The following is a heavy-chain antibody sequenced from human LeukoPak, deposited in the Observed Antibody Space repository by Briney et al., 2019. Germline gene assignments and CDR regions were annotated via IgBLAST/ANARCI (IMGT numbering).Heavy chain of an antibody. CDR1: GGTFSSYA. CDR2: IIPILGIA. V-gene: IGHV1-69*04. Sequence: SVKVSCKASGGTFSSYAISWVRQAPGQGLEWMGRIIPILGIANYAQKFQGRVTITADKSTSTAYVELSSLRSEDTAVYYCARGVSLDVWGQGTTVTVSS. J-gene: IGHJ6*02. CDR3: ARGVSLDV.